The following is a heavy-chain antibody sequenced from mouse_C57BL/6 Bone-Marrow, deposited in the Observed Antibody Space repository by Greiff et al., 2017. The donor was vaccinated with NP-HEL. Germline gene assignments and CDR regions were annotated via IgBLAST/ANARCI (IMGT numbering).Heavy chain of an antibody. V-gene: IGHV1-22*01. CDR2: INPNNGGT. CDR3: ARGTDYYGSSYWYFDV. J-gene: IGHJ1*03. Sequence: VHVKQSGPELVKPGASVKMSCKASGYTFTDYNMHWVKQSHGKSLEWIGYINPNNGGTSYNQKFKGKATLTVNKSSSTAYMELRSLTSEDSAVYYCARGTDYYGSSYWYFDVWGTGTTVTVSS. CDR1: GYTFTDYN. D-gene: IGHD1-1*01.